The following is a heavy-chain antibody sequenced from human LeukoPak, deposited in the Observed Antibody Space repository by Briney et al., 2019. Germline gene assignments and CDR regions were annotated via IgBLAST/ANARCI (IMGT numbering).Heavy chain of an antibody. V-gene: IGHV3-23*01. J-gene: IGHJ6*03. CDR3: AKGPSGYYYYYMDV. Sequence: PGGPLRLSCAASGFIFNNYAMSWVRQAPGKGLEWVSAISGSGGSTYYADSVKGRFTISRDNSKNTLYLQMNSLRAEDTAVYYCAKGPSGYYYYYMDVWGKGTTVTVSS. CDR1: GFIFNNYA. CDR2: ISGSGGST.